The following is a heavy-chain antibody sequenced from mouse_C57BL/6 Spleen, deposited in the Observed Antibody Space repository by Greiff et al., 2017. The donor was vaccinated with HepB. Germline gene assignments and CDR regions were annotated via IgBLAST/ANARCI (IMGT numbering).Heavy chain of an antibody. D-gene: IGHD1-1*01. CDR2: ISSGGSYT. V-gene: IGHV5-6*01. J-gene: IGHJ1*03. CDR1: GFTFSSYG. CDR3: ARHQSIYYYGSSHWYFDV. Sequence: EVNLVESGGDLVKPGGSLKLSCAASGFTFSSYGMSWVRQTPDKRLEWVATISSGGSYTYYPDSVKGRFTISRDNAKNTLYLQMSSLKSEDTAMYYCARHQSIYYYGSSHWYFDVWGTGTTVTVSS.